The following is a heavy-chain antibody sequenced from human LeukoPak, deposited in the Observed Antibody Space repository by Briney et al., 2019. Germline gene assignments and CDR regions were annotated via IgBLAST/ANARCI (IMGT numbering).Heavy chain of an antibody. V-gene: IGHV1-69*05. CDR2: IIPIFGTA. CDR1: GGTFSSYA. Sequence: VASVKVSCKASGGTFSSYAISWVRQAPGQGLEWMGRIIPIFGTANYAQKFQGRVTITTDESTSTAYMELSSLRSEDTAVYYCARETPPPGYYYMDVWGKGTTVTVSS. CDR3: ARETPPPGYYYMDV. J-gene: IGHJ6*03.